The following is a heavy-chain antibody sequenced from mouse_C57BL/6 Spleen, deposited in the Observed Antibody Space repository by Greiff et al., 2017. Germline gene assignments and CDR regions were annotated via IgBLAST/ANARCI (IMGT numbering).Heavy chain of an antibody. CDR3: TRGYSNYHFAY. J-gene: IGHJ3*01. CDR2: ISSGGDYI. Sequence: EVKLVESGEGLVKPGGSLKLSCAASGFTFSSYAMSWVRQTPEKRLEWVAYISSGGDYIYYADTVKGRFTISRDNARNTLYLQMSSLKSEDTAMYYCTRGYSNYHFAYWGQGTLVTVAA. V-gene: IGHV5-9-1*02. CDR1: GFTFSSYA. D-gene: IGHD2-5*01.